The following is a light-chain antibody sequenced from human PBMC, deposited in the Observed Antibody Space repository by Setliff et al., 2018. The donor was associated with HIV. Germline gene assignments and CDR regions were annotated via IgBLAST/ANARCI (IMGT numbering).Light chain of an antibody. Sequence: QSALTQPASVSGSPGQSITISCTGTSSGVGGYSYVSWSQQHPGKAPKLIIYEVKNRPSGVSNRFSCSKSGNTASMTISGLQAEDEADYYCSSYAITNTLPFGTGTKVTVL. CDR1: SSGVGGYSY. V-gene: IGLV2-14*01. CDR2: EVK. CDR3: SSYAITNTLP. J-gene: IGLJ1*01.